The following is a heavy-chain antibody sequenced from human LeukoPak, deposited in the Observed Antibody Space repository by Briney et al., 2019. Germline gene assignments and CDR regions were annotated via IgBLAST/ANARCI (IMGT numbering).Heavy chain of an antibody. CDR2: IKKDGSEK. CDR1: GFTFSSYW. D-gene: IGHD6-19*01. Sequence: GGSLRLSCAASGFTFSSYWMSWVRQAPGKGLEWVANIKKDGSEKYYVDSVKGRFTISRDNAKNSLYLQMNSLRAEDTAVYYCARGVAVCPSYYYYYYMDVWGKGTTVTVSS. V-gene: IGHV3-7*01. CDR3: ARGVAVCPSYYYYYYMDV. J-gene: IGHJ6*03.